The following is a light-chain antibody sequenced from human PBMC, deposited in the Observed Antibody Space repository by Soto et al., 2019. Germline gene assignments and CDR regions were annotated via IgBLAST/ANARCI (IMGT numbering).Light chain of an antibody. J-gene: IGLJ1*01. CDR3: EMYLGSGIGV. Sequence: QTVVTQEPSFSVSPGGTVTLTCGFTSGSVSPHYYPSWYQQTPGQAPRTLIYNTNTRSSGVPDRFSGSILGNKAALTITGAKADDESDYYGEMYLGSGIGVFGTGTKLTVL. CDR2: NTN. V-gene: IGLV8-61*01. CDR1: SGSVSPHYY.